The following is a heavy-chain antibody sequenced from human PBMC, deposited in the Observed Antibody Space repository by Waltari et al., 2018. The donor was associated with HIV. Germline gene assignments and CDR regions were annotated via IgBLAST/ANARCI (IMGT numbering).Heavy chain of an antibody. Sequence: QVQLVQSGAEVKKPGSSVKVSCKASGGTFSSYAISWVRPPPGQGLEWMGGIIPIFGTANYAQKFQGRVTITADESTSTAYMELSSLRSEDTAVYYCASGRYYYDSSGYYCYYYDMDVWGQGTTVTVPS. V-gene: IGHV1-69*12. CDR1: GGTFSSYA. CDR2: IIPIFGTA. CDR3: ASGRYYYDSSGYYCYYYDMDV. J-gene: IGHJ6*02. D-gene: IGHD3-22*01.